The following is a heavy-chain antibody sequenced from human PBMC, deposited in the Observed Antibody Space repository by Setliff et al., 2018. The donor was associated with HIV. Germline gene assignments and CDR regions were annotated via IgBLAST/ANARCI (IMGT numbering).Heavy chain of an antibody. CDR3: ARARDSSGWLEGAFDI. CDR1: GYTLTGYY. V-gene: IGHV1-2*02. Sequence: GASVKVSCKASGYTLTGYYMHWVRQAPGQGLEWMGWINPNSGGTNYAQKFQGRVTMTRDTSISTAYMELSRLRSDDTAVYYCARARDSSGWLEGAFDIWGQGTMVTVSS. D-gene: IGHD6-19*01. J-gene: IGHJ3*02. CDR2: INPNSGGT.